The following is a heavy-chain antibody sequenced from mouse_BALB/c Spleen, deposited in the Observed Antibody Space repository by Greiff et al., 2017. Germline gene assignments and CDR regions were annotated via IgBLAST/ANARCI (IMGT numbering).Heavy chain of an antibody. CDR1: AYSFTGYY. CDR3: ARWYGDYDDGYAMDY. CDR2: INPYNGAT. J-gene: IGHJ4*01. Sequence: EVQLQQSGPELVKPGASVKISCKASAYSFTGYYMHWVKQSHVKSLEWIGRINPYNGATSYNQNFKDKASLTVDKSSSTAYMELHSLTSEDSAVYYCARWYGDYDDGYAMDYWGQGTSVTVSS. V-gene: IGHV1-26*01. D-gene: IGHD2-4*01.